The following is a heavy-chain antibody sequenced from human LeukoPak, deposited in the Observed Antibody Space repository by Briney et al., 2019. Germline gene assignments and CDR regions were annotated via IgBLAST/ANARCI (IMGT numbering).Heavy chain of an antibody. V-gene: IGHV3-23*01. J-gene: IGHJ5*02. CDR1: GFTCSSYA. D-gene: IGHD2-15*01. CDR2: ISGSGGST. CDR3: AKFQVVVAATPSFWFDP. Sequence: VSLTCSCAGSGFTCSSYAMSWVRHAPGKGLEWVLAISGSGGSTYYADSVKGRFTISRDNAKNTLYLQMNSLRAEDTAVYYCAKFQVVVAATPSFWFDPWGQGTLVTVSS.